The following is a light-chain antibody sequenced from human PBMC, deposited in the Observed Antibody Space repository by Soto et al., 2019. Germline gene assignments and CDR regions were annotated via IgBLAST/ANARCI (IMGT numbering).Light chain of an antibody. CDR1: QSVSSY. Sequence: EIVLTQATATLSLSPGERATLSCRDSQSVSSYLEWYQQKRGKAPRXVIYDTSHRETGFPAQFSGSGAGTECTLTINSLEPEDVAVDFCQQRSNWPFTFGPGTKVDIK. CDR3: QQRSNWPFT. V-gene: IGKV3-11*01. CDR2: DTS. J-gene: IGKJ3*01.